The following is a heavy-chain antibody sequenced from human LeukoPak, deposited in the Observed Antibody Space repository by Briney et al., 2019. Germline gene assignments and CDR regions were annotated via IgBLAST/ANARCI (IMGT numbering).Heavy chain of an antibody. J-gene: IGHJ3*02. Sequence: GGSLRLSCAASGFTFSSYSMNWVRQAPGKGLEWASSISSSSSYIYYADSVRGRLTISRDNAKNSLYLQMNSLRAEDTAVYYCARGPHSSDPNIWGQGTMVTVSS. CDR3: ARGPHSSDPNI. V-gene: IGHV3-21*01. CDR1: GFTFSSYS. CDR2: ISSSSSYI. D-gene: IGHD6-19*01.